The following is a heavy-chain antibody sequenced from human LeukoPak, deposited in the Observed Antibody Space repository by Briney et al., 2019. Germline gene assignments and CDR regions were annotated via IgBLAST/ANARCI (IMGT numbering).Heavy chain of an antibody. V-gene: IGHV1-46*01. J-gene: IGHJ4*02. D-gene: IGHD6-25*01. CDR2: INLNAVTT. CDR3: AREGAAEAKNFDY. CDR1: GYTFTSYG. Sequence: ASVKVSCKASGYTFTSYGISWMRQAPGQGLEWVGIINLNAVTTRYAQKFQGRITVTRDTSTSTVYMELSSLRSEDTAVYFCAREGAAEAKNFDYWGRGTLVIVSS.